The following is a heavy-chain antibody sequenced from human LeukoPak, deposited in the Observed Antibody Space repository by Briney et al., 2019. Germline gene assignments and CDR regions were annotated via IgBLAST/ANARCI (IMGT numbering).Heavy chain of an antibody. CDR3: ARLGRRRDYFDY. CDR2: IYYSGST. J-gene: IGHJ4*02. Sequence: SETLSLTCTVSGGSINNYYWSWIRQPPGKGLEWIGYIYYSGSTNYNPSLKSRVTISVDTSKNQFSLKLSSVTAADTAVYYCARLGRRRDYFDYWGQGTLVTVSS. V-gene: IGHV4-59*01. CDR1: GGSINNYY.